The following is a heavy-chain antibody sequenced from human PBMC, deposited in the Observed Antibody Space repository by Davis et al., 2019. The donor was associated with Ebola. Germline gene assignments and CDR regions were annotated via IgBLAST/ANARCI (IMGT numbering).Heavy chain of an antibody. D-gene: IGHD4-17*01. J-gene: IGHJ6*02. Sequence: ASVKVSCKASGYTFTSYGISWVRQAPGQGLEWMGWISAYNGNTNYAQKLQGRVTMTTDTSTSTAYMELSSLRSEDTAVYYCARERTVTTPGSSRIYGMDVWGQGTTVTVSS. V-gene: IGHV1-18*01. CDR3: ARERTVTTPGSSRIYGMDV. CDR2: ISAYNGNT. CDR1: GYTFTSYG.